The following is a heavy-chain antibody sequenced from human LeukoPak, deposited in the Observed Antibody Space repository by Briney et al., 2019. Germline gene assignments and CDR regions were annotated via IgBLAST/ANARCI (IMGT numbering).Heavy chain of an antibody. CDR3: ANDGLLSGSYGDLDY. V-gene: IGHV3-23*01. CDR2: ISGNAGST. D-gene: IGHD1-26*01. J-gene: IGHJ4*02. Sequence: GGSLRLSCAASGFTFSTYAMSWVRQAPGKGLEWVSTISGNAGSTYYADSVKGRFTISGDNSKNTLYLQMNSLRAEDTAVYYCANDGLLSGSYGDLDYWGQGTLVTVSS. CDR1: GFTFSTYA.